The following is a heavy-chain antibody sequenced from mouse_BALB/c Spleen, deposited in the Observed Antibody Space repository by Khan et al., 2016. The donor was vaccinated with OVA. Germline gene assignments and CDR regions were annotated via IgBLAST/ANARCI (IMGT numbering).Heavy chain of an antibody. D-gene: IGHD2-3*01. CDR2: ISSGGSYT. Sequence: EVQLVESGGDLVKPGGSLKLSCAASGFTFSSYGMSWVRQTPDKRLEWVAAISSGGSYTYYPDSLKGRFTISRDNAKNTLYLQMSSLKSEDTALYYCARHPGYYAGSAMDYWCQGTSVTVSS. V-gene: IGHV5-6*01. CDR1: GFTFSSYG. CDR3: ARHPGYYAGSAMDY. J-gene: IGHJ4*01.